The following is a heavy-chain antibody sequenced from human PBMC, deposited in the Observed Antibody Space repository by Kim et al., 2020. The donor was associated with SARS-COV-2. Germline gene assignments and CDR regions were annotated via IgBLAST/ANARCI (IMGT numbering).Heavy chain of an antibody. CDR2: IIPIFGTA. CDR3: ARVDGDGYNLDY. J-gene: IGHJ4*02. CDR1: GGTFSSYA. V-gene: IGHV1-69*06. Sequence: SVKVSCKASGGTFSSYAISWVRQAPGQGLEWMGGIIPIFGTANYAQKFQGRVTITADKSTSTAYMELSSLRSEDTAVYYCARVDGDGYNLDYWGQGTLVTVSS. D-gene: IGHD5-12*01.